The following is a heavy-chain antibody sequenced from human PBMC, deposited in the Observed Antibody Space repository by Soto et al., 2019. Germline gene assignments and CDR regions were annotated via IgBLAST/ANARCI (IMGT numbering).Heavy chain of an antibody. CDR2: ISSNGGTT. V-gene: IGHV3-64*01. D-gene: IGHD1-7*01. CDR1: GYTFSRYD. Sequence: EVQLAESGGGMVQPGGSLRLSCVASGYTFSRYDMHWVRQAPGKGLEYVSSISSNGGTTNYGNSVKGRFTISRDNSKNTLYLQMGSLRAEDMAVYYCVRRVSGNYDYWGQGTLVTVSS. CDR3: VRRVSGNYDY. J-gene: IGHJ4*02.